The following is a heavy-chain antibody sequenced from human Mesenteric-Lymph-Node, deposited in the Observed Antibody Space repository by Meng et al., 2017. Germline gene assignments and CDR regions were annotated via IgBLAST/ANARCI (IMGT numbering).Heavy chain of an antibody. D-gene: IGHD6-13*01. J-gene: IGHJ4*02. Sequence: GESLKISCAASGFTFSSYGMHWVRQAPGKGLEWVAVIWYDGSNKYYADSVKGRFTISRDNSKNTLYLQIDDLRPEDTTVYYCARGMSRGSWSFDFWGQGTLVTVSS. CDR3: ARGMSRGSWSFDF. CDR2: IWYDGSNK. V-gene: IGHV3-33*01. CDR1: GFTFSSYG.